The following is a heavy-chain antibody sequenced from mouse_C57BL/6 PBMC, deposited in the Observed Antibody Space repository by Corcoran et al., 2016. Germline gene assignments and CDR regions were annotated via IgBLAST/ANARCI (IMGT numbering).Heavy chain of an antibody. V-gene: IGHV1-26*01. CDR3: ARSDYGSSYDYAMDY. CDR1: GYAFTDYY. D-gene: IGHD1-1*01. CDR2: INPNNGGT. J-gene: IGHJ4*01. Sequence: EVQLQQSGPELVKPGASVKISCKASGYAFTDYYMNWVKQSHGKSLEWIGDINPNNGGTSYNQKFKGKATLTVDKSSSTAYMERRSLTSEDSAVYYCARSDYGSSYDYAMDYWGQGTSVTVSS.